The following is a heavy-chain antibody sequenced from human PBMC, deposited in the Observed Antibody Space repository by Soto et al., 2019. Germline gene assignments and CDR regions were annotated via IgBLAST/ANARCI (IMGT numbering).Heavy chain of an antibody. CDR2: IYHSGTT. D-gene: IGHD1-1*01. V-gene: IGHV4-38-2*01. Sequence: SETLSLTCAVSGYSISTGFNWGWIRQPPGKGLEWIWSIYHSGTTNYKLSLKSRITMSADTSKNQISLKLSSVTAADTAVYYCARAVETGGNWFDPWGQGNLVTVSS. J-gene: IGHJ5*02. CDR3: ARAVETGGNWFDP. CDR1: GYSISTGFN.